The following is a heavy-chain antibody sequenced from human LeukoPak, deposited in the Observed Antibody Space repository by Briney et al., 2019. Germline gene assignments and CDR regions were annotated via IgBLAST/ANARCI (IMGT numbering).Heavy chain of an antibody. CDR2: ISGDGGST. V-gene: IGHV3-43*02. Sequence: GGSLRLSCAASGFTFDDYAMHWVRQAPGKGLEWVSLISGDGGSTYYADSVKGRFTISRDNSKNSLYLKMNSLRTEDRALFDCEKESISSCWDFSLEAYGGQGTVVPVSS. CDR3: EKESISSCWDFSLEAY. J-gene: IGHJ4*02. D-gene: IGHD6-13*01. CDR1: GFTFDDYA.